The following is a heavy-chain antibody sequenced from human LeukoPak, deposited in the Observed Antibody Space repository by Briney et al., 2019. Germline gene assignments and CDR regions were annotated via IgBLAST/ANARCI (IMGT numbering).Heavy chain of an antibody. J-gene: IGHJ4*02. CDR2: ISYDGSNK. Sequence: GGSLRLSCAASGFSFSSYGMHWVRQAPGKGLEWMTVISYDGSNKYYVDSVKDRFTISRDNSKNTLYLQMHSLRAEDTAVYYCAKDRGAFAEMANEMDVFDYWGQGTLVIVSS. CDR1: GFSFSSYG. D-gene: IGHD5-24*01. V-gene: IGHV3-30*18. CDR3: AKDRGAFAEMANEMDVFDY.